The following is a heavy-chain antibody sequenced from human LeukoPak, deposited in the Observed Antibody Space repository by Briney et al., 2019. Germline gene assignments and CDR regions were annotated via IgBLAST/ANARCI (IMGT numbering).Heavy chain of an antibody. CDR1: GGSFSGYY. D-gene: IGHD1-1*01. Sequence: SETLSLTCAVYGGSFSGYYWSWIRQPPGKGLEWIGEINHSGSTNYNPSLKSRVTISVDTSKNQFSLTLTSVTAADTALYYCTRELAGTTVEDWGQGTLVTVSS. CDR3: TRELAGTTVED. V-gene: IGHV4-34*01. CDR2: INHSGST. J-gene: IGHJ4*02.